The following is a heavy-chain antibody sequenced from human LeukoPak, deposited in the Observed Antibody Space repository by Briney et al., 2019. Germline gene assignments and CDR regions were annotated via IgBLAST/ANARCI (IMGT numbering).Heavy chain of an antibody. CDR3: ARRITLGAFDI. D-gene: IGHD3-10*01. Sequence: GGSLRLSCAASGFTFSSYSMNWVRQAPGKGLEWVSSISSSSSYIYYADSVKGRFTISRDNAKNSLYLQMNSLRAEDTAVYYCARRITLGAFDIWGQGTMVTVSS. CDR1: GFTFSSYS. J-gene: IGHJ3*02. CDR2: ISSSSSYI. V-gene: IGHV3-21*01.